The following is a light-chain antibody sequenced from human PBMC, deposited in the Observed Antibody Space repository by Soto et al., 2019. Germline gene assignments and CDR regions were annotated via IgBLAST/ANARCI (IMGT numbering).Light chain of an antibody. Sequence: NFMLTQPHSVSESPGKTVTISCTGSSGNIASNYVQWYQQRPGSAPTTVIYDDDQRPSGVPDRFTGSIDRSSNSASLTISGLETEDEADYYCQSYENSIVVFGGGTKVTVL. V-gene: IGLV6-57*02. CDR3: QSYENSIVV. CDR2: DDD. CDR1: SGNIASNY. J-gene: IGLJ2*01.